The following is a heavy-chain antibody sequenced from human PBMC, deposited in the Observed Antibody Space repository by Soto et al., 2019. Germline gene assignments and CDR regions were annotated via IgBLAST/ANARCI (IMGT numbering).Heavy chain of an antibody. CDR3: ARGDNWRLDL. V-gene: IGHV4-4*02. Sequence: SETLSLTCAVSGDSITSSAWWSCVRQPPGKGLEWIGEIHLGGTTNYNPSLKSRVTISVDKSKNQFSLILNSVTAADTDIYYCARGDNWRLDLWGQGTLVTVSS. CDR1: GDSITSSAW. J-gene: IGHJ5*02. D-gene: IGHD1-20*01. CDR2: IHLGGTT.